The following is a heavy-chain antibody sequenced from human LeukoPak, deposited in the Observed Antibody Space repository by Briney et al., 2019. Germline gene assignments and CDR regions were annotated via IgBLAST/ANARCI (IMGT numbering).Heavy chain of an antibody. V-gene: IGHV4-34*01. Sequence: SETLSLTCAVYGGSFSGYYWSWIRQPPGKGLEWIGEINHSGSTNYNPSLKSRVTISVDTSKNRFSLKLSSVTAADTAVYYCASISSSPPRDYWGQGTLVTVSS. D-gene: IGHD6-6*01. CDR2: INHSGST. CDR3: ASISSSPPRDY. CDR1: GGSFSGYY. J-gene: IGHJ4*02.